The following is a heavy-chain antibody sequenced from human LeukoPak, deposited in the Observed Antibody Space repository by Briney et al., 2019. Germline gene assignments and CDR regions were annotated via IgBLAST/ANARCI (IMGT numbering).Heavy chain of an antibody. Sequence: ASVKVSCKASGYTFTGYYMHWVRQAPGQGLEWMGWINPNSGGTNYAQKFQGRVTMTRDTSISTAYMELSRLRSDDTAVYYCARVRDGYNDAYDIWGQGTMVTVTS. CDR1: GYTFTGYY. CDR3: ARVRDGYNDAYDI. J-gene: IGHJ3*02. V-gene: IGHV1-2*02. CDR2: INPNSGGT. D-gene: IGHD5-24*01.